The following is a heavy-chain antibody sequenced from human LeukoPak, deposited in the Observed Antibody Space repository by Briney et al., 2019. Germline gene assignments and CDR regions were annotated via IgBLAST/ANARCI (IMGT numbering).Heavy chain of an antibody. CDR2: IYYSGST. CDR3: ARGDYDFWSGYRPNYYYGMDV. Sequence: SETLSLTCTVSGGSISSYYWSWIRQPPGKGLEWIGYIYYSGSTNYNPSLKSRVTISVDTSKNQFSLKLSSVTAADTAVYYCARGDYDFWSGYRPNYYYGMDVWGQGTTATVSS. CDR1: GGSISSYY. J-gene: IGHJ6*02. D-gene: IGHD3-3*01. V-gene: IGHV4-59*08.